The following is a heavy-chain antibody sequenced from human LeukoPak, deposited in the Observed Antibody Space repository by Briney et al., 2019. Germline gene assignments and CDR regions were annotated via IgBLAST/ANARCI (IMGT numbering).Heavy chain of an antibody. CDR2: IYHSGST. CDR1: GYSITSGYY. CDR3: ARELLPWAGRGSYYFDY. Sequence: SETLSLTCTVSGYSITSGYYWGWIRQPPGKGLEWIGNIYHSGSTYYNPSLKSRVTISVDTSKNQFSLKLSSVTAADTAVYYCARELLPWAGRGSYYFDYWGQGTLVTVSS. V-gene: IGHV4-38-2*02. D-gene: IGHD2-15*01. J-gene: IGHJ4*02.